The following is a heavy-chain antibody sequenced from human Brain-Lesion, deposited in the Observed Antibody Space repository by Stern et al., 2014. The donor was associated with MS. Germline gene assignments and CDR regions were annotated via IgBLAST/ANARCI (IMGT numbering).Heavy chain of an antibody. CDR3: ARDQRGITIFGVDTDYYYLGMDV. CDR1: GYIFTGYY. Sequence: QVQLVQSGAEVKKPGASVKVSCKTSGYIFTGYYIHWVRQAPGQGLAWMAWINPNTGGTKYAQKLQGRVTMSRDTSISTAYVELSSLTSDDTAVYYCARDQRGITIFGVDTDYYYLGMDVWGQGTTVTVSS. CDR2: INPNTGGT. V-gene: IGHV1-2*02. J-gene: IGHJ6*02. D-gene: IGHD3-3*01.